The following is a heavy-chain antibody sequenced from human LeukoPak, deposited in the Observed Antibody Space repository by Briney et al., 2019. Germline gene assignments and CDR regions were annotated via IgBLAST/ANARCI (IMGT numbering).Heavy chain of an antibody. J-gene: IGHJ6*02. CDR2: ISSSSIYI. D-gene: IGHD2/OR15-2a*01. V-gene: IGHV3-21*01. CDR3: ARDLFYYYYYGMDV. Sequence: GGSLRLSCAASGFTFSSYSMNWVRQAPGKGLEWVSSISSSSIYIYYADSVKGRFTISRDNSKNTLYLQMNSLRAEDTAVYYCARDLFYYYYYGMDVWGQGTTVTVSS. CDR1: GFTFSSYS.